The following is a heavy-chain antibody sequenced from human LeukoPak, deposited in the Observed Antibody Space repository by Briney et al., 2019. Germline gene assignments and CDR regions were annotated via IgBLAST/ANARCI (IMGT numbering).Heavy chain of an antibody. CDR3: AKDVLLWFGESDY. Sequence: PGGSLRLSCAASGFTFSSYAMSWVRQAPGKGLEWVSAISGRGGSTYYADSVKGRFTISRDNSMNTLYLQMNSLRAEDTAVYYCAKDVLLWFGESDYWGQGTLVTVSS. D-gene: IGHD3-10*01. V-gene: IGHV3-23*01. CDR2: ISGRGGST. J-gene: IGHJ4*02. CDR1: GFTFSSYA.